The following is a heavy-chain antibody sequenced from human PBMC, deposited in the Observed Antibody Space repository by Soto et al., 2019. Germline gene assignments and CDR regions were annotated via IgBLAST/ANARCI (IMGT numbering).Heavy chain of an antibody. Sequence: QVQLQQWGAGLLKPSETLSVTCAVYGGSFSGYYWSWIRQPPGKGLEWIGEINHSGSTNYNPSLKSRVTISVDTSKNQFSLKLSSVTAADTAVYYCARMIMRYCTNGVCSTRSCGRSELDYWGQGTLVTVSS. V-gene: IGHV4-34*01. J-gene: IGHJ4*02. CDR1: GGSFSGYY. CDR2: INHSGST. D-gene: IGHD2-8*01. CDR3: ARMIMRYCTNGVCSTRSCGRSELDY.